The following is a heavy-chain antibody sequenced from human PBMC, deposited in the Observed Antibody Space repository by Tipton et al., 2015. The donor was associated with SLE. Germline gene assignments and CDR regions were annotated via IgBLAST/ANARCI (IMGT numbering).Heavy chain of an antibody. Sequence: SLRLSCAASGFTFSNAWMSWVRQAPGKGLEWVGRIKSKTDGGTTDYAAPVKGRFTISRDDSKNTLYLQMNSLKTEDTAVYYCTTDRREERGYSYGSHYYYYMDVWGKGTTVTISS. J-gene: IGHJ6*03. V-gene: IGHV3-15*01. CDR3: TTDRREERGYSYGSHYYYYMDV. CDR2: IKSKTDGGTT. CDR1: GFTFSNAW. D-gene: IGHD5-18*01.